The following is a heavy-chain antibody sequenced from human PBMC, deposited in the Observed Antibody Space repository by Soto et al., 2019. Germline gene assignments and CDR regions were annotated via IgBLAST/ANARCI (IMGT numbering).Heavy chain of an antibody. D-gene: IGHD2-2*01. V-gene: IGHV4-4*02. Sequence: QVQLQESGPGLVNASGTLSLTCGVSGGSISTNNWWSWVRQPPGQGLERIAEVYHSGSTNYNPSLKSRLTISVVKSKNQFSLRLTSVTAADSAVYYCARAKLCNTLSCPHSFDTWGQGTLVTVSS. CDR3: ARAKLCNTLSCPHSFDT. CDR1: GGSISTNNW. CDR2: VYHSGST. J-gene: IGHJ4*02.